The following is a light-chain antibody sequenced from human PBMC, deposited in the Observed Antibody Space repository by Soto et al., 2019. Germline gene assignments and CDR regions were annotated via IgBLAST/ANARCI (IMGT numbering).Light chain of an antibody. CDR3: QHYYSYSEA. J-gene: IGKJ1*01. Sequence: DIQMTQSPSTLSGSVGDRVTITCRASKTISSWLAWYQQKPGKAPKLLIYKASTLKSGVPSRFSDSGSGTESTLTISSLQPDDFATYYCQHYYSYSEAFGQGTKVELK. CDR2: KAS. V-gene: IGKV1-5*03. CDR1: KTISSW.